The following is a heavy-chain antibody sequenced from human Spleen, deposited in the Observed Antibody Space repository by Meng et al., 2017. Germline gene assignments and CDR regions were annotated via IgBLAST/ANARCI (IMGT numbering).Heavy chain of an antibody. V-gene: IGHV3-49*03. CDR2: IRSKAYGGTT. CDR1: GFTFGDYA. J-gene: IGHJ4*01. D-gene: IGHD6-6*01. CDR3: ARASAGARDFDY. Sequence: GESLKISCTASGFTFGDYAMSWFRQAPGKGLEWVGFIRSKAYGGTTEYAASVKGRFTISRDDSKSIAYLQMNSLKTEDTAVYYCARASAGARDFDYWGHGKQVT.